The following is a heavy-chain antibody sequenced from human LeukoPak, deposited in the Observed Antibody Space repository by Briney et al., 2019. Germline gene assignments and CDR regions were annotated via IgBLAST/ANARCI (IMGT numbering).Heavy chain of an antibody. Sequence: GASVKVSCKVSGYTLTELSMHWVRQAPGKGLEWMGGFDPEDGETIYAQKFQGRVTMTEDTSTDTAYMELSSLRSEDTAVYYCATDPRTNIILAFDIWGQGTMVTVSS. J-gene: IGHJ3*02. V-gene: IGHV1-24*01. CDR2: FDPEDGET. CDR1: GYTLTELS. D-gene: IGHD3/OR15-3a*01. CDR3: ATDPRTNIILAFDI.